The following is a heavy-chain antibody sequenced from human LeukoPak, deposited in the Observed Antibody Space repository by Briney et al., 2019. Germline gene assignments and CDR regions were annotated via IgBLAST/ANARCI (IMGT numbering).Heavy chain of an antibody. J-gene: IGHJ4*02. CDR1: GFTFSSYW. CDR2: IKQDGSQK. D-gene: IGHD2-21*02. CDR3: AREGTFGDYRASGDH. Sequence: GGSLRLSCAASGFTFSSYWMNWARQAPGKGLEWVDNIKQDGSQKYYVDSVKGRFIISRDNAKNSLYLQMNSVRAEDTAVYYYAREGTFGDYRASGDHWGQGALVTVSS. V-gene: IGHV3-7*03.